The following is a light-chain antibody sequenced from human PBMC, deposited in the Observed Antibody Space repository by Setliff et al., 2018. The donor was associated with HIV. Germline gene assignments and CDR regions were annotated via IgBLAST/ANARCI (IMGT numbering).Light chain of an antibody. Sequence: QSALAQPRSVSGSPGQSVTISCTGTSSDVGVYNYVSWYQQHPGKAPKLMIYDASERPSGVPDRFSGSKSGDTASLTISGLQAEDEADYYCCSYAGRYTYVFGTGTKVTVL. V-gene: IGLV2-11*01. CDR1: SSDVGVYNY. CDR2: DAS. J-gene: IGLJ1*01. CDR3: CSYAGRYTYV.